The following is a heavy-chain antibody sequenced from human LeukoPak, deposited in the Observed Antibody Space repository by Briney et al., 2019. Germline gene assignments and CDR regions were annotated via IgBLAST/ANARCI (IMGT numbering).Heavy chain of an antibody. D-gene: IGHD3-10*01. J-gene: IGHJ4*02. Sequence: PGGSLRLSCAASGFTFNNYAMSWVRQAPGKGLEWVSYISSSSSTIYYADSVKGRFTISRDNAKNSLYLQMNSLRAEDTAVYYCARSITMVRAIIGYWGQGTLVTVSS. CDR3: ARSITMVRAIIGY. CDR1: GFTFNNYA. V-gene: IGHV3-48*04. CDR2: ISSSSSTI.